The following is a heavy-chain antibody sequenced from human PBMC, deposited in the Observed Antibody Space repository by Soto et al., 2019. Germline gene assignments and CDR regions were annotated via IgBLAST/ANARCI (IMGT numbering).Heavy chain of an antibody. CDR1: GGSVSSGSYY. V-gene: IGHV4-61*01. D-gene: IGHD1-26*01. Sequence: PSETLSLTCTVSGGSVSSGSYYWSWIRQPPGKGLEWIGYIYYSGSTNYNPSLKSRVTISVDTSKNQFSLKLSSVTAADTAVYYCARDRLGKHTRSYWFDPWGQGTLVTVSS. CDR3: ARDRLGKHTRSYWFDP. CDR2: IYYSGST. J-gene: IGHJ5*02.